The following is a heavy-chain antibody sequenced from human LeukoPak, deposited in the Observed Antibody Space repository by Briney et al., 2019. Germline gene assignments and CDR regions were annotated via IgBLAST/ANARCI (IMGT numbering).Heavy chain of an antibody. J-gene: IGHJ4*02. CDR2: INPNSGGT. V-gene: IGHV1-2*02. Sequence: ASVKVSCKASGYTFTGYYMHWVRQAPGQGLEWMGWINPNSGGTNYAQKFQGRVTMTRDTSISTAYMELSRLRSDDTAVYYCARVRRSSGWAIDYWGQGTLVTVSS. CDR1: GYTFTGYY. D-gene: IGHD6-19*01. CDR3: ARVRRSSGWAIDY.